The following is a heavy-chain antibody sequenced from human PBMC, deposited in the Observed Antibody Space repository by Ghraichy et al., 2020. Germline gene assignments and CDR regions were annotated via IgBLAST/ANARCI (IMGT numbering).Heavy chain of an antibody. CDR1: GFNFANAW. Sequence: ETLSLTCVGSGFNFANAWMGWVRQAPGRGLEWVVRIKGKSHGGTIDYAAPVKDRFIISREDSKNTLYLQMTGLKPEDTGVYYCVTEADDTTYFDFWGRGNLVTVSS. CDR3: VTEADDTTYFDF. CDR2: IKGKSHGGTI. V-gene: IGHV3-15*07. D-gene: IGHD1-1*01. J-gene: IGHJ4*02.